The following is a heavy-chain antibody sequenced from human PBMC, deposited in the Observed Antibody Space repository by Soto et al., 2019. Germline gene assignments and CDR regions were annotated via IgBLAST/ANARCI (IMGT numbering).Heavy chain of an antibody. D-gene: IGHD2-2*01. CDR3: ARGIVGVPAAGLMVYADYFDY. Sequence: QLQLQESGSGLVKPSQTLSLTCAVSGGSISSGGYSWSWIRQPPGKGLEWIGYIYHSGSTYYNPSLKSRVTISVDRSKNQFSLKLSSVTAADTAVYYCARGIVGVPAAGLMVYADYFDYWGQGTLVTVSS. CDR2: IYHSGST. J-gene: IGHJ4*02. V-gene: IGHV4-30-2*01. CDR1: GGSISSGGYS.